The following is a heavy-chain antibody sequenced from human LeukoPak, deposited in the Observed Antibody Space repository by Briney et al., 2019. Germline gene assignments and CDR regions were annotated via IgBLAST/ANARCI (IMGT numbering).Heavy chain of an antibody. V-gene: IGHV1-46*01. Sequence: GASVKVSCKASGYTFTSYYMHWVRQAPGQGLEWMGIINPSGGSTSYAQKFQGRVTMTTDTSTSTAYMELRSLRSDDTAVYYCATGRLTPLAFDIWGQGTMVTVSS. CDR3: ATGRLTPLAFDI. CDR2: INPSGGST. J-gene: IGHJ3*02. CDR1: GYTFTSYY.